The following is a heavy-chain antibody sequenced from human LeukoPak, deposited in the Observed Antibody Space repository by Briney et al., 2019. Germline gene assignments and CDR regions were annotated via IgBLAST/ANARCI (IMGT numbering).Heavy chain of an antibody. Sequence: GGSLRLSCTASGFSVSSNYMSWVSQAPGKGLEWVSVMFASGSTYYADSVKGRFTFSRDIFRNTLYLQLNSLRVEDTALYYCVRGFVQTGYSSSSYVHWGQGTLVTVSS. CDR1: GFSVSSNY. J-gene: IGHJ4*02. CDR3: VRGFVQTGYSSSSYVH. V-gene: IGHV3-66*01. D-gene: IGHD6-13*01. CDR2: MFASGST.